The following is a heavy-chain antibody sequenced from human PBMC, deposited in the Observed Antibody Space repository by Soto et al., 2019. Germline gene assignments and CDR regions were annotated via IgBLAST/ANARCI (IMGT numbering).Heavy chain of an antibody. Sequence: QVQLVQSGAEVKKPGSSVKVSCKASGGTFSSYTISWVRQAPGQGLEWMGRIIPILGIANYAQKFQGRVTITADKSTSTAYRELSSLRSEDTAVYYWARATLSYSSGWSRDWFDPWGQGTLVTVSS. CDR2: IIPILGIA. V-gene: IGHV1-69*02. CDR3: ARATLSYSSGWSRDWFDP. CDR1: GGTFSSYT. D-gene: IGHD6-19*01. J-gene: IGHJ5*02.